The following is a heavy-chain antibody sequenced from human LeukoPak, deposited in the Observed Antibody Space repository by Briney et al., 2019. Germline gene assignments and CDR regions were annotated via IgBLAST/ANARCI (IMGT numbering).Heavy chain of an antibody. V-gene: IGHV3-23*01. CDR1: GFTFSTYG. D-gene: IGHD3-16*01. CDR2: ISSSGGDT. Sequence: PGGSLRLSCAASGFTFSTYGMTWVRQAPGKGLEWVSSISSSGGDTNYADSVQGRFTISRDNSKNTLYLQMNSLRAEDTAVYYCAKGGNHDYVWGRMPSHWGQGTLVTVSS. J-gene: IGHJ4*02. CDR3: AKGGNHDYVWGRMPSH.